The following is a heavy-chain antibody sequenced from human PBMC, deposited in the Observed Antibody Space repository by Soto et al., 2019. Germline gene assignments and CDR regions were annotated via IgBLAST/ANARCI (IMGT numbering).Heavy chain of an antibody. J-gene: IGHJ6*02. D-gene: IGHD6-13*01. CDR1: GGTFSSYA. Sequence: EASVKVSCKASGGTFSSYASSWVRQAPGQGLEWMGGIIPIFGTANYAQKFQGRVTITADESTSTAYMELSSLRSEDTAVYYCARDPPFPIAAGDYYYYGMDVWGQGTTVTVSS. V-gene: IGHV1-69*13. CDR2: IIPIFGTA. CDR3: ARDPPFPIAAGDYYYYGMDV.